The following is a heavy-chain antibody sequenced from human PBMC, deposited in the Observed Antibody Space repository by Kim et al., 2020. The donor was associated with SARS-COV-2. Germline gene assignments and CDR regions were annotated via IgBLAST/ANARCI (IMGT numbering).Heavy chain of an antibody. Sequence: GGSLRLSCAASGFTFSSYAMHWVRQAPGKGLEYVSAISSNGGSTYYANSVKGRFTISRDNSKNTLYLQMGSLRAEDMAVYYCARVEGSDSSGYYLHGYYYYGMDVWGQGTTVTVSS. J-gene: IGHJ6*02. CDR3: ARVEGSDSSGYYLHGYYYYGMDV. D-gene: IGHD3-22*01. CDR2: ISSNGGST. V-gene: IGHV3-64*01. CDR1: GFTFSSYA.